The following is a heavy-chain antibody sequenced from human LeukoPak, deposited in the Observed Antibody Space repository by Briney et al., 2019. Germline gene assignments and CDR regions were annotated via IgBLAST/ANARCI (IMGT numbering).Heavy chain of an antibody. J-gene: IGHJ4*02. CDR2: INEGGSGK. Sequence: PGGSLRLPCAASGFVFSSYWMTWVRQAPGKGLEWVASINEGGSGKYYVDSVKGRFTISRDNAQKSLYLEMHSLRAEDTAVYYCARAVTSTEGYWGQGTLVTVSS. CDR1: GFVFSSYW. V-gene: IGHV3-7*03. CDR3: ARAVTSTEGY. D-gene: IGHD4-17*01.